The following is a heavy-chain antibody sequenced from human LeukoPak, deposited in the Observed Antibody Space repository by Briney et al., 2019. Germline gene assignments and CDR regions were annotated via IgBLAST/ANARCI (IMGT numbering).Heavy chain of an antibody. CDR2: IYYSGST. J-gene: IGHJ4*02. Sequence: TLSLTCAVSGGSISSGGYSWSWIRQPPGKGLEWIGYIYYSGSTYYNPSLKSRVTISVDTSKNQFSLKLSSVTAADTAVYYCARVSRLAFDYWGQGTLVTVSS. D-gene: IGHD6-19*01. CDR3: ARVSRLAFDY. CDR1: GGSISSGGYS. V-gene: IGHV4-30-4*07.